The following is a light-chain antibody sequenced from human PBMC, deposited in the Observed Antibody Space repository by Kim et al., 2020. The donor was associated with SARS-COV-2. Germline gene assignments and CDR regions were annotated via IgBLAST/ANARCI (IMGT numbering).Light chain of an antibody. CDR1: SLRSYY. CDR3: NSRKSSGNPYV. J-gene: IGLJ1*01. CDR2: GKN. V-gene: IGLV3-19*01. Sequence: SSELTQDPAVSVALGQTVRITCQGDSLRSYYANWYQQKPGQAPPLVIYGKNNRPSGIPDRFSGSSSGNTASLTITGAQAEDEADYYCNSRKSSGNPYVFGTGTKVTVL.